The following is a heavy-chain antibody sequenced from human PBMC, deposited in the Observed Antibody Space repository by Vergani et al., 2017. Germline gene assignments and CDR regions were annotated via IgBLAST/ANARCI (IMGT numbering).Heavy chain of an antibody. Sequence: QVQLQQWGAGLLKPSETLSLTCAVYGGSFSGYYWSWIRQPPGKGLEWIGEINHSGSTNYNPSLKSRVTISVDTSKNQFSVKLSSVTAADTAVYYCARGSTVTYYDFWSGYPRYYMDVWGKGTTVTVSS. D-gene: IGHD3-3*01. CDR3: ARGSTVTYYDFWSGYPRYYMDV. CDR2: INHSGST. V-gene: IGHV4-34*01. J-gene: IGHJ6*03. CDR1: GGSFSGYY.